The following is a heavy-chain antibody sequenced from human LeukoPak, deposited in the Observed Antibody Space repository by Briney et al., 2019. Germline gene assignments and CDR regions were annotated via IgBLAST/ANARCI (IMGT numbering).Heavy chain of an antibody. V-gene: IGHV1-46*01. CDR2: VYTDGGTI. J-gene: IGHJ4*02. Sequence: AASVKVSCKASGNIFTNYHLHWVRLAPGRGLEWMGTVYTDGGTITNTRSFQDRVTMTRDVSTRTVYMELSSLNSEDTAVYYCATEASGSYRFDNWGQEILVTVSS. D-gene: IGHD3-10*01. CDR3: ATEASGSYRFDN. CDR1: GNIFTNYH.